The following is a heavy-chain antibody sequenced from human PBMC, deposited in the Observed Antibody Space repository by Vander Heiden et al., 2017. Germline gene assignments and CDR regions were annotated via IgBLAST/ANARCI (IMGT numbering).Heavy chain of an antibody. CDR3: ARAPRYYDFWSGYFPGDGMDV. Sequence: QVQLQQWGAGLLKPSETLSLTCAVYGGSFSGYYWSWLRQPPGKVLEWIGEINQSGSTNYNPSLKSRVTISVDTSKNQFSLKLSSVTAADTAVYYCARAPRYYDFWSGYFPGDGMDVWGQGTTVTVSS. D-gene: IGHD3-3*01. V-gene: IGHV4-34*01. CDR2: INQSGST. CDR1: GGSFSGYY. J-gene: IGHJ6*02.